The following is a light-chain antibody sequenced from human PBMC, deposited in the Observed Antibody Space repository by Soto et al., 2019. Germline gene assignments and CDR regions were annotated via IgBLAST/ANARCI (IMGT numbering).Light chain of an antibody. J-gene: IGKJ1*01. V-gene: IGKV3-20*01. CDR3: QHYVTSLTT. CDR2: GVS. Sequence: EIVLTQSPGTLSLSPGERATLSCGASQSVTSNYLAWYQQKPGQAPRLLIFGVSIRVTGIPDRFIGSGSGTHFTLTISRLEPEDFAVYYCQHYVTSLTTFGQGTKVEVK. CDR1: QSVTSNY.